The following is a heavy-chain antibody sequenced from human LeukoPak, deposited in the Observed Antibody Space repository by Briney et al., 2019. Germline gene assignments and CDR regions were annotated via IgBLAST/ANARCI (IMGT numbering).Heavy chain of an antibody. CDR1: GFTFSSYS. V-gene: IGHV3-21*01. J-gene: IGHJ4*02. CDR2: ISSSSSYI. Sequence: PGGSLRLSCAASGFTFSSYSMNWVRQAPGKGLEGVSSISSSSSYIYYADSVKGRFTISRDNAKNSLYLQMNSLRAEDTAVYYCASLGIAAAGRDYFDYWGQGTLVTVSS. CDR3: ASLGIAAAGRDYFDY. D-gene: IGHD6-13*01.